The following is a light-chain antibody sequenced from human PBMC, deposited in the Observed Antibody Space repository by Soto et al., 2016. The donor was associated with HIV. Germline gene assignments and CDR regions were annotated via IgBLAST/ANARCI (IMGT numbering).Light chain of an antibody. J-gene: IGKJ2*01. Sequence: DIQMTQSPSTLSASVGDRVTITCRASQSINRWSAWYQQKPGKAPKLLIYKASSLESGVPPRFSGSGSGTEFTLTISSLQPDDFATYYCQQYNSYSRTFGRGPSWRSN. CDR3: QQYNSYSRT. CDR2: KAS. V-gene: IGKV1-5*03. CDR1: QSINRW.